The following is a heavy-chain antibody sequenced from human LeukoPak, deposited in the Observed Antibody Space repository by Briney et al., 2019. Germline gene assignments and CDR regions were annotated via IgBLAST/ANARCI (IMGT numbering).Heavy chain of an antibody. CDR1: GFIFSSYA. Sequence: PGGSLRLSCAASGFIFSSYAMSWVRQAPGKGLEWVSGISGSGGNTFYADSVKGRFTISRDNSKSTLSLQMNSLRAEDTAVYYCAKEMGVVLMVYALDYWGQGNLVTVPS. J-gene: IGHJ4*02. CDR2: ISGSGGNT. D-gene: IGHD2-8*01. V-gene: IGHV3-23*01. CDR3: AKEMGVVLMVYALDY.